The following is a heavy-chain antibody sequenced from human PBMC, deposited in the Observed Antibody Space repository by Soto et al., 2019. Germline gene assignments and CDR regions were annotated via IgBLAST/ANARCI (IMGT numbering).Heavy chain of an antibody. CDR3: AKELHGMDV. V-gene: IGHV3-30*18. CDR1: GFTFSSYG. Sequence: VQLVESGGGVVQPGRSLRLSCAASGFTFSSYGMHWVRQAPGKGLEWVAVISYDGSNKYYADSVKGRFTISRDNSKNTLYLQMNSLRAEDTAVYYCAKELHGMDVWGQGTTVTVSS. CDR2: ISYDGSNK. J-gene: IGHJ6*02.